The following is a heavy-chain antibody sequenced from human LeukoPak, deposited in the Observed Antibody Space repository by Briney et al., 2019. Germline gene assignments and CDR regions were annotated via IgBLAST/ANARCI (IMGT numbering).Heavy chain of an antibody. V-gene: IGHV3-21*01. Sequence: GGSLRLSCAASGFTFSSYSINWVRQAPGKGLEWVSSISSSSSYIYYADSVKGRFTISRDNAKNSLYLQMNSLRAEDTAVYYCARDYDISTTYYYYGMDVWGQGTTVTVSS. D-gene: IGHD3-9*01. CDR2: ISSSSSYI. CDR3: ARDYDISTTYYYYGMDV. J-gene: IGHJ6*02. CDR1: GFTFSSYS.